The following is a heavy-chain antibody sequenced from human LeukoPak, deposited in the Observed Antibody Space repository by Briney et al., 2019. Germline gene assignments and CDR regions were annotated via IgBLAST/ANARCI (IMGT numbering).Heavy chain of an antibody. D-gene: IGHD2/OR15-2a*01. V-gene: IGHV3-30*19. CDR1: GFTFSSYG. CDR3: ARGLLETTTSYFDY. CDR2: ITYDGNNK. Sequence: GGSLRLSCAASGFTFSSYGMHWVRQAPGKGLEWVAVITYDGNNKYYADSVKGRFTISRDNSENSLYLQMNSLRTEDTAVYYCARGLLETTTSYFDYWGQGTLVTVSS. J-gene: IGHJ4*02.